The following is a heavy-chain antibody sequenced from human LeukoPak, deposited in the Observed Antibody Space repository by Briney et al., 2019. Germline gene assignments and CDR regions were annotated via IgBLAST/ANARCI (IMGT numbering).Heavy chain of an antibody. D-gene: IGHD1-26*01. Sequence: PGGSLRLSCAASGFTFSNYWMSWVRQAPGKGLEWVANIKQDGSEKYYVDSVKGRFTISRDNAKNSLYLQMNSLRAEDTAVYYCAKDRLGGSSFYHYGMDAWGQGTTVTVSS. CDR3: AKDRLGGSSFYHYGMDA. J-gene: IGHJ6*02. CDR2: IKQDGSEK. V-gene: IGHV3-7*05. CDR1: GFTFSNYW.